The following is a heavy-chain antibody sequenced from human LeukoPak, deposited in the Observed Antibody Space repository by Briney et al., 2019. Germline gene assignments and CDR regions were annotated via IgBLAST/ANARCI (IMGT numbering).Heavy chain of an antibody. J-gene: IGHJ4*02. V-gene: IGHV3-7*03. CDR1: GFTFSSYW. CDR3: AREGAAAGSYYFDY. Sequence: PGGSLRLSCAASGFTFSSYWMSWVRQAPGKGLEWVANIKQDGSEKYYVDSVKGRFTISRDNSKNTLYLQMNSLRAEDTAVYYCAREGAAAGSYYFDYWGQGTLVTVSS. CDR2: IKQDGSEK. D-gene: IGHD6-13*01.